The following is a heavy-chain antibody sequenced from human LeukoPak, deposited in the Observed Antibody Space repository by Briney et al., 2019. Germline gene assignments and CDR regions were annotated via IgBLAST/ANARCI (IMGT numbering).Heavy chain of an antibody. J-gene: IGHJ4*02. V-gene: IGHV3-23*01. CDR1: GGSFSGYY. D-gene: IGHD3-22*01. CDR2: ISGSGGST. CDR3: ARDLRGENDGLKYYYDSSGYRLPSY. Sequence: ETLSLTCAVYGGSFSGYYWSWIRQPPGKGLEWVSAISGSGGSTYYADSVKGRFTISRDNSKNTLYLQMNSLRAEDTALYYCARDLRGENDGLKYYYDSSGYRLPSYWGQGTLVTVSS.